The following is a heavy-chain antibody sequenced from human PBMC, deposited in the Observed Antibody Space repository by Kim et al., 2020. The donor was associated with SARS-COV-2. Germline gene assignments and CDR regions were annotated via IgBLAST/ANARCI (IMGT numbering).Heavy chain of an antibody. Sequence: PSLKSRVTISVDTSKNQFSLKLSSVTAADTAVYYCAGLTIFGVVPLFDYWGQGTLVTVSS. J-gene: IGHJ4*02. V-gene: IGHV4-34*01. D-gene: IGHD3-3*01. CDR3: AGLTIFGVVPLFDY.